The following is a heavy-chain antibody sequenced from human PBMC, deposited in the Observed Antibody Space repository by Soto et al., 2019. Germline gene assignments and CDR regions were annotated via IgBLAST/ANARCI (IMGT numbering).Heavy chain of an antibody. Sequence: EVQLLESGGGLVQPGGSLRLSCAASRFPFSNYAMSWVRQAPGKGLEWVSTISGSGGSTYYADSVKGRFTISRDNSKNTLYLQMTSLRAEDTALYYCAKGVPTPSTVTAFDYWGQGTLVTVSS. V-gene: IGHV3-23*01. CDR1: RFPFSNYA. J-gene: IGHJ4*02. CDR3: AKGVPTPSTVTAFDY. D-gene: IGHD4-17*01. CDR2: ISGSGGST.